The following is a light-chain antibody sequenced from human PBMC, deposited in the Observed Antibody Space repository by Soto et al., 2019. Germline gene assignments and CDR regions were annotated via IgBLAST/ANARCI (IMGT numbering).Light chain of an antibody. CDR3: TSYTSSSTNYV. J-gene: IGLJ1*01. CDR2: EVS. CDR1: SSDIGGYDY. V-gene: IGLV2-14*01. Sequence: QSALTQPASVSGSPGQSITISCTGTSSDIGGYDYVSWYQQHPGKAPKLMIYEVSNRPSGVSNRFSGSKSGNTASLTISGLHADDESDYYCTSYTSSSTNYVFGTGTKVTVL.